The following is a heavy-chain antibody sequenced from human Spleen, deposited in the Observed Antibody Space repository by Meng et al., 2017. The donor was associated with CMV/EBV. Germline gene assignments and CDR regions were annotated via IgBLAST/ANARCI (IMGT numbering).Heavy chain of an antibody. CDR1: GGTFSSCA. CDR2: IIPIFGTA. D-gene: IGHD7-27*01. V-gene: IGHV1-69*12. J-gene: IGHJ4*02. Sequence: QVQVGQSGAEVRKPGSPVKVSCKASGGTFSSCAISWVRQAPGQGLEWMGGIIPIFGTANYAQKFQGRVTITADESTSTAYMELSSLRSEDTAVYYCARVTGAAGDYWGQGTLVTVSS. CDR3: ARVTGAAGDY.